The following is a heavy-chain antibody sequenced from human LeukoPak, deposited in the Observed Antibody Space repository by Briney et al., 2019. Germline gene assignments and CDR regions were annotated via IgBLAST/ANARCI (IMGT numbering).Heavy chain of an antibody. CDR3: AREVGYCSSTSCHDYYYYGMDV. Sequence: ASVKVSCKASGYTFTSYGISWVRQAPGQGLEWMGWISAYNGNTNYAQKLQGRVTMTTDTSTSTAYMELRSLRSDDTAVYYCAREVGYCSSTSCHDYYYYGMDVWGQGTTVTVSS. V-gene: IGHV1-18*01. CDR2: ISAYNGNT. CDR1: GYTFTSYG. D-gene: IGHD2-2*01. J-gene: IGHJ6*02.